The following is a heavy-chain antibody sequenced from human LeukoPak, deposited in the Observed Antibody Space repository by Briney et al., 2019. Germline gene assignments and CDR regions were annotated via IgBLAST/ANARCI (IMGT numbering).Heavy chain of an antibody. D-gene: IGHD3-10*01. V-gene: IGHV1-8*01. CDR1: GYTFTSYD. Sequence: ASVKVSCKASGYTFTSYDINWVRQATGQGLEWMGWMNPNSGNTGYAQKFQGRVTMTRNTSISTAYMELSSLRSEDTAVYYCARVVDTMVRGALSAFEDWGQGTLVTVSS. CDR2: MNPNSGNT. J-gene: IGHJ4*02. CDR3: ARVVDTMVRGALSAFED.